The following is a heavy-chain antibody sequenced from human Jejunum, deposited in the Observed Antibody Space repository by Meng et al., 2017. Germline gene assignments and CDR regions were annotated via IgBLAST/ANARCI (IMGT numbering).Heavy chain of an antibody. D-gene: IGHD3-3*01. CDR1: GFNVGDYG. Sequence: GGSLRLSCTASGFNVGDYGMSWVRQAPGKGLEWVGFFRSKGYGGTTEHAASVKGRFTISRDDSKNIAYLQMNSLTTEDTAVYYCTRDRSHDFWNGANRIDYWGQGTLVTVSS. V-gene: IGHV3-49*04. CDR3: TRDRSHDFWNGANRIDY. J-gene: IGHJ4*02. CDR2: FRSKGYGGTT.